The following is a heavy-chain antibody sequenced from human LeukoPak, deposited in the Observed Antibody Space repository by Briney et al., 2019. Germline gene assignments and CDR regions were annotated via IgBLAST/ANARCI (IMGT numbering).Heavy chain of an antibody. CDR3: ARDASGSYYAELDY. CDR2: VIPIFGTA. D-gene: IGHD1-26*01. J-gene: IGHJ4*02. CDR1: GGTFSSYA. V-gene: IGHV1-69*06. Sequence: ASVKVSCKASGGTFSSYAISWVRQAPGQGLEWMGGVIPIFGTANYAQKFQGRVTITADKSTSTAYIELSSLRSEDTAVYYCARDASGSYYAELDYWGQGTLVTVSS.